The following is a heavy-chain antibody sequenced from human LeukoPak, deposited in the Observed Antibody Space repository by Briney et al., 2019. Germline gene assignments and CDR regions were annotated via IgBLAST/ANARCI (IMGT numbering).Heavy chain of an antibody. Sequence: PSQTLSLTCTVSGGSISSGSYYWSWIRQPAGKGLEWIGRIYTSGSTNYNPSLKSRVTISVDTSKNQFSPKLSSVTAADTAVYYCARDLRYFDLWGRGTLVTVSS. V-gene: IGHV4-61*02. J-gene: IGHJ2*01. CDR1: GGSISSGSYY. CDR3: ARDLRYFDL. CDR2: IYTSGST.